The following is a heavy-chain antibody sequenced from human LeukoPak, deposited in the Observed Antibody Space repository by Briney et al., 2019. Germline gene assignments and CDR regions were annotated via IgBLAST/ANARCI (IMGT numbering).Heavy chain of an antibody. CDR1: GYTFTGYY. V-gene: IGHV1-2*02. CDR3: AILLGATTNFDY. CDR2: INPNSGDT. Sequence: ASVKVSCKASGYTFTGYYIHWVRQAPGQGLEWMAWINPNSGDTDCAQKFQGRVSMTRDTSISTAHMGLSRLTSDDTAVYYCAILLGATTNFDYWGQGTLVTVSS. D-gene: IGHD1-26*01. J-gene: IGHJ4*02.